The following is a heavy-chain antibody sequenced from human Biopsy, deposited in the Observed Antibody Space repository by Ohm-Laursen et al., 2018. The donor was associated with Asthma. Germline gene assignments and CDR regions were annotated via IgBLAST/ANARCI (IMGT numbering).Heavy chain of an antibody. V-gene: IGHV3-48*02. CDR3: ARDYGGNSGYYYGMDV. CDR2: ISSSSSTI. J-gene: IGHJ6*02. D-gene: IGHD4-23*01. CDR1: GFTFSSYS. Sequence: SLRLSCTASGFTFSSYSMNWVRQAPGKGLEWVSYISSSSSTIYYADSVKGRFTISRDNAKNSLYLQMNSLRDEDTAVYYCARDYGGNSGYYYGMDVWGQGTTATVSS.